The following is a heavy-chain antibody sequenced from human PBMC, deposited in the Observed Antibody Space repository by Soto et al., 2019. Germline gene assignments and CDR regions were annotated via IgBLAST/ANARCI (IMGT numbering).Heavy chain of an antibody. Sequence: PGGSLRLSCATSGFTFQSYGMHWVRQAPGKGLEWVAVIKSDGTNADYIDSVKGRFFISRDNSKKTLYLQMNSLRAEDTAVYYCGIEIYGSGTYYVDYRGQGTLVTVSS. J-gene: IGHJ4*02. D-gene: IGHD3-10*01. V-gene: IGHV3-30*02. CDR3: GIEIYGSGTYYVDY. CDR2: IKSDGTNA. CDR1: GFTFQSYG.